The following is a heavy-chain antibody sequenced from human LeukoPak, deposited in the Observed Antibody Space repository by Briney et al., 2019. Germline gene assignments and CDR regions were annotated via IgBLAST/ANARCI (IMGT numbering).Heavy chain of an antibody. Sequence: GASVKVSCKASGYTFTSHYMHWVRQAPGQGLEWMGIINPSGGFTSYAQNFQGRITMTRDTSTSTVYMELNSLRFEDTAVYYCTREGYSRGWYSYWGQGTLVTVSS. CDR3: TREGYSRGWYSY. CDR1: GYTFTSHY. D-gene: IGHD6-19*01. CDR2: INPSGGFT. J-gene: IGHJ4*02. V-gene: IGHV1-46*01.